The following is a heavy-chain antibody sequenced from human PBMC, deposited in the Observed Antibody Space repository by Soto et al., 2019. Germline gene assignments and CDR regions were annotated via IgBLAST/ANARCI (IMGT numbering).Heavy chain of an antibody. CDR1: GGTFSSYA. CDR2: IIPIFGTA. J-gene: IGHJ5*02. D-gene: IGHD4-17*01. Sequence: QVQLVQSGAEVKKPGSSVKVSCKASGGTFSSYAISWVRQAPGQGLEWMGGIIPIFGTANYAQKFQGRVTITADESTSTAYMELSSLRSEDTAVYYCARVNAAGRWVTQYNWFDPWGQGTLVTVSS. CDR3: ARVNAAGRWVTQYNWFDP. V-gene: IGHV1-69*01.